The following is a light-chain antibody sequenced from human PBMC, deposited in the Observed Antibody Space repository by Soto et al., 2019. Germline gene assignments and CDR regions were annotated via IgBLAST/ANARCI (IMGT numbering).Light chain of an antibody. V-gene: IGKV3-20*01. CDR1: QSVSSY. Sequence: EIVLTQSPATLSLTPGERATLSCRASQSVSSYLAWYRQKPGQAPRPLIYDASNRATGIPDRFSGSGSGTDFTLTISRLEPEDFAVYYCQEYGSSRRTFGKGTEV. CDR3: QEYGSSRRT. J-gene: IGKJ1*01. CDR2: DAS.